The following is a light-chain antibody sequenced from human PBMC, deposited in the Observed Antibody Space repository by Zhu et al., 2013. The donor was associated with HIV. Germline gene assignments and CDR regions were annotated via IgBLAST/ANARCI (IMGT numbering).Light chain of an antibody. CDR1: QTVDRSF. V-gene: IGKV3-11*01. Sequence: EIVLTQSPGTLSLSPGDRVTLSCRASQTVDRSFLAWYRQRPGQSPSLLIYHASNRATGVPDRFSGSESGTHFTLTISSLEPEDFAVYYCQQRNIWPPITFGQGTRLEIK. CDR2: HAS. J-gene: IGKJ5*01. CDR3: QQRNIWPPIT.